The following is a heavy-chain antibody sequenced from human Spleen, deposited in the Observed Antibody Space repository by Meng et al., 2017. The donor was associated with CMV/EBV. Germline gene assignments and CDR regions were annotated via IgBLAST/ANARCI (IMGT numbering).Heavy chain of an antibody. J-gene: IGHJ4*02. V-gene: IGHV3-74*01. CDR3: ARASGYLDY. CDR2: INSDGSST. CDR1: GFTFRSYW. D-gene: IGHD3-3*01. Sequence: LRPSCSASGFTFRSYWMHWVRQAPGKGLVWVSRINSDGSSTTYADSVKGRFTISRDNAKNTLYLQMNSLRAEDTAVYYCARASGYLDYWGQGTLVTVSS.